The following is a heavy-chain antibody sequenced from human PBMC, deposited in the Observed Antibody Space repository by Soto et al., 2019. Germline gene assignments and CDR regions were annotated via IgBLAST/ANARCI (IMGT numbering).Heavy chain of an antibody. J-gene: IGHJ4*02. Sequence: SVKVSCKASGGTFSSYAISWVRQAPGQGLEWMGGIIPIFGTANYAQKFQGRVTITADESTSTAYMELSSLRSEDTAVYYCARDRAAAGIRYSDSWGQGTLVTVSS. D-gene: IGHD6-13*01. V-gene: IGHV1-69*13. CDR3: ARDRAAAGIRYSDS. CDR1: GGTFSSYA. CDR2: IIPIFGTA.